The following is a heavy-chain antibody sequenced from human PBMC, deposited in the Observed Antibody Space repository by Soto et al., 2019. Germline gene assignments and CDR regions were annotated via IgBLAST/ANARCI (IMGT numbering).Heavy chain of an antibody. CDR1: GFIFSTYS. V-gene: IGHV3-74*02. CDR2: ISSDGITT. D-gene: IGHD5-18*01. J-gene: IGHJ4*02. CDR3: ASRPGYSYAYGY. Sequence: EVQLVESGGGMVQPGGSLRLSCAASGFIFSTYSMNWVRQAPGKGLEWVSRISSDGITTNYADSVKGRFTISRDNAKNTLYLQMNSLRAEDTAVYYCASRPGYSYAYGYWGQGTLVTVSS.